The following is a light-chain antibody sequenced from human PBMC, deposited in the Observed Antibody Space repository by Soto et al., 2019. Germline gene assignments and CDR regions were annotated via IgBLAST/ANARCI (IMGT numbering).Light chain of an antibody. Sequence: QSVLTQPASLSGSPGQSITISCTGTRCDVGGYNYVSWYQQHPGKAPKLMIYDVSNRPSGVSNRFSGSKSGNTASLTISGLQAEDEADYYCSSYTSTFYVFGTGTKVTVL. J-gene: IGLJ1*01. CDR3: SSYTSTFYV. V-gene: IGLV2-14*01. CDR1: RCDVGGYNY. CDR2: DVS.